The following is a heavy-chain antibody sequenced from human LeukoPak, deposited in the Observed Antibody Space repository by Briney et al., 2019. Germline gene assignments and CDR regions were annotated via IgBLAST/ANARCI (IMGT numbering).Heavy chain of an antibody. CDR2: FYTSGST. V-gene: IGHV4-4*07. J-gene: IGHJ6*02. CDR1: GVSLSSFY. CDR3: PRDRTVVGAYHYYGIDV. D-gene: IGHD4-23*01. Sequence: SETLSLTCHVSGVSLSSFYSSWIRQPAGKGLEWIGRFYTSGSTNYNPSLKSRVTMSVDRSKNQFSLKLKSVTDAEAAVYYCPRDRTVVGAYHYYGIDVWGQGTTVTVSS.